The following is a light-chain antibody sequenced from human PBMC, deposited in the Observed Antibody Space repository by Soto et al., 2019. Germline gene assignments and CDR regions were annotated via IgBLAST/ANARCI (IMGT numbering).Light chain of an antibody. CDR1: QSISSW. Sequence: DIQMTQSPSTLSGSVGDRVTITCRASQSISSWLAWYQQKPGKAPKLLIYKASSLESGVPSRFSGSGSGTEFTLTISSLQPDDFATYYCQQYNSYPLTFGGGAKVDIK. V-gene: IGKV1-5*03. CDR3: QQYNSYPLT. J-gene: IGKJ4*01. CDR2: KAS.